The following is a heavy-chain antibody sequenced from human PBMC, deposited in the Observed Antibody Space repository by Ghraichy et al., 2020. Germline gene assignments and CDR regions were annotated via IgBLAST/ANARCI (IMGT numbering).Heavy chain of an antibody. CDR2: VSESGGNT. V-gene: IGHV3-23*01. CDR3: AKAHSGSYPQEL. CDR1: GFTFRSYA. Sequence: GESMNISCAASGFTFRSYAMSWVRQAPGRGLEWVSTVSESGGNTYYADSVKGRFTISRDNSKNTLFLQMNSLTAEDTAVYYCAKAHSGSYPQELWGQGTLVTVSS. J-gene: IGHJ4*02. D-gene: IGHD1-26*01.